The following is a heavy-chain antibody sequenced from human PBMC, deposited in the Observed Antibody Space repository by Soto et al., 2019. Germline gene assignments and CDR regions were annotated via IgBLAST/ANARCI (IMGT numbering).Heavy chain of an antibody. J-gene: IGHJ6*03. V-gene: IGHV4-39*02. CDR3: ARGKGGEDYLDV. D-gene: IGHD2-15*01. CDR2: MFHSGNT. CDR1: GGSISSGTSY. Sequence: SETLSLTCTVSGGSISSGTSYWSWIRQGPGKGLEWIGYMFHSGNTHYTPSLKSRVTIFADTSKSRFSLELSSVTASDTAVYYCARGKGGEDYLDVWGKGTTVTVSS.